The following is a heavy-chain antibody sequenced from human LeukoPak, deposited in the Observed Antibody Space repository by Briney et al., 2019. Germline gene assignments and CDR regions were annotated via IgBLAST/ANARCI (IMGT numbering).Heavy chain of an antibody. Sequence: SVKVSCKASGGTFSSYAISWVRQAPGQGLEWMGGIIPIFGTANYAQKFQGRVTITADESTSTAYMELSSLRSEDTAVYYCARDDCSGGSCCSYTLYYYGMDVWGKGTTVTVSS. V-gene: IGHV1-69*13. CDR1: GGTFSSYA. CDR2: IIPIFGTA. CDR3: ARDDCSGGSCCSYTLYYYGMDV. D-gene: IGHD2-15*01. J-gene: IGHJ6*04.